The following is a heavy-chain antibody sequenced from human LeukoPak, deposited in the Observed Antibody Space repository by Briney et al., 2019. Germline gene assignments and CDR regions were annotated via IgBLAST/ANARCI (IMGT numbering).Heavy chain of an antibody. D-gene: IGHD6-13*01. V-gene: IGHV3-7*01. CDR2: IKQDGSEK. J-gene: IGHJ4*02. CDR1: GFTVNNNY. Sequence: GGSLRLSCAASGFTVNNNYMSWVRQAPGKGLEWVANIKQDGSEKYYVDSVKGRFTISRDNAKNSLYLQMNSLRAEDTAMYYCARDSAGNDYWGQGTLVTVSS. CDR3: ARDSAGNDY.